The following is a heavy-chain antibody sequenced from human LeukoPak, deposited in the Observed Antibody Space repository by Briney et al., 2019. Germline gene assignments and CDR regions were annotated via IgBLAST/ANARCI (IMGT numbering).Heavy chain of an antibody. CDR2: ISSNGGST. J-gene: IGHJ3*02. V-gene: IGHV3-64*01. CDR3: ARLNNWNYGDAFDI. Sequence: GGSLRLSCAASGFTFSSYAMHWVRQAPGKGLEYVSAISSNGGSTYYANSVKGRFTISRDNSKNTLYLQMNSLRAEDTAVYYCARLNNWNYGDAFDIWGQGTMVTVSS. CDR1: GFTFSSYA. D-gene: IGHD1-7*01.